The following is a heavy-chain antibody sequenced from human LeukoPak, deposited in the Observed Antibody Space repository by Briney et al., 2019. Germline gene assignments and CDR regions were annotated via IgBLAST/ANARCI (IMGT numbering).Heavy chain of an antibody. Sequence: ESGGSLRLSCAASGFTFSSYSTNWVRQAPGKGLEWVSYISSSSSTIYYADSVKGRFTISRDNAKNSLYLQMNSLRAEDTAVYYCASITGTTRSYNWFDPWGQGTLVTVSS. CDR2: ISSSSSTI. CDR3: ASITGTTRSYNWFDP. J-gene: IGHJ5*02. CDR1: GFTFSSYS. D-gene: IGHD1-7*01. V-gene: IGHV3-48*01.